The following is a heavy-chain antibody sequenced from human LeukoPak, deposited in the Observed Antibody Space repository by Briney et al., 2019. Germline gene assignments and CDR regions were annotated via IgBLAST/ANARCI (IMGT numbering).Heavy chain of an antibody. J-gene: IGHJ4*02. CDR3: ARDSFGGVIVLDY. Sequence: GGSLRLSCAASGFTFSSYWMSWVRQAPGKGLEWLANIKQDGSEKYYVDSVKGRFTISRDNPKNSLYLQMNSLRAEDTAVYYCARDSFGGVIVLDYWGQGTLVTVSS. CDR2: IKQDGSEK. D-gene: IGHD3-16*02. V-gene: IGHV3-7*04. CDR1: GFTFSSYW.